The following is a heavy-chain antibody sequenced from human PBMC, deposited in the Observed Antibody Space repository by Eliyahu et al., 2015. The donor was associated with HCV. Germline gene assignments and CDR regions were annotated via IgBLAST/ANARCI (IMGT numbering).Heavy chain of an antibody. D-gene: IGHD3-9*01. CDR3: ARGVLSGTWNY. CDR2: INHSGST. Sequence: QVQLQQWGAGLLKPSETLSLTCAVYGGSFSGYYWSWIRQPPGKGLEWIGEINHSGSTNYNPSLKSRVTISVDTSKNQFSLKLSSVTAADTAVYYCARGVLSGTWNYWGQGTLVIVSS. J-gene: IGHJ4*02. V-gene: IGHV4-34*01. CDR1: GGSFSGYY.